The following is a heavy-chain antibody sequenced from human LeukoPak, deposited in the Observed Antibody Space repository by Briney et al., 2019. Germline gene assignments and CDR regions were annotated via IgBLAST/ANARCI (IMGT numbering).Heavy chain of an antibody. D-gene: IGHD3-10*01. CDR2: IYYSGST. CDR3: ARGHLDSGSYLDY. Sequence: SQTLSLTCTVSGGSISSGGYYWSWIRQHPGKGLEWIGYIYYSGSTYYNPSLKSRVTISVDTSKNQFSLKLSSATAADTAVYYCARGHLDSGSYLDYWGQGTLVTVSS. V-gene: IGHV4-31*03. CDR1: GGSISSGGYY. J-gene: IGHJ4*02.